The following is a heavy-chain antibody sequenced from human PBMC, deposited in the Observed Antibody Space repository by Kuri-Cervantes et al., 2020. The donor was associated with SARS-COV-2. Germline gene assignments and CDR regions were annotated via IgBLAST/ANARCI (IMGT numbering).Heavy chain of an antibody. CDR2: ISSSSSTI. J-gene: IGHJ6*03. CDR1: GFTFSSYW. CDR3: ARGTYCSGGSCYWANYYMDV. V-gene: IGHV3-48*04. D-gene: IGHD2-15*01. Sequence: GESLKIYWAASGFTFSSYWMHWVRQAPGKGLEWVSYISSSSSTIYYADSVKGRFTISRDNAKNSLYLQMNSLRAEDTAVYYCARGTYCSGGSCYWANYYMDVWGKGTTVTVSS.